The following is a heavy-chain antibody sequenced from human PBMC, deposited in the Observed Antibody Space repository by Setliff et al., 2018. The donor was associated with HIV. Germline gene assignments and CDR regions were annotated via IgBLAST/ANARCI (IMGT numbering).Heavy chain of an antibody. Sequence: PSETLSLTCTVSGASITSHYWSWIRQSPGRELEWIGYIYSTGSTNYNPSLQSRVSISMDASKSKFSLKVTSVTSADTAVYYCAKGAGFYGDYTFDYWGQGNLVTVS. CDR2: IYSTGST. V-gene: IGHV4-59*11. CDR3: AKGAGFYGDYTFDY. J-gene: IGHJ4*02. D-gene: IGHD4-17*01. CDR1: GASITSHY.